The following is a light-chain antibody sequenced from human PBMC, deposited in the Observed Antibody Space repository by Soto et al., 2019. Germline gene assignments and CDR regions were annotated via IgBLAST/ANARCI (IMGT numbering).Light chain of an antibody. CDR3: AAWDDSLNGPK. Sequence: QLVLTQPPSASGTPGQRVTISCSGSSSNIGSNTVNWYQQLPGTAPKLLIYSNNQRPSGVPDRLSGSKSGTSASLAISGLQSEDEADYYCAAWDDSLNGPKFGGGTKLTVL. CDR1: SSNIGSNT. CDR2: SNN. J-gene: IGLJ2*01. V-gene: IGLV1-44*01.